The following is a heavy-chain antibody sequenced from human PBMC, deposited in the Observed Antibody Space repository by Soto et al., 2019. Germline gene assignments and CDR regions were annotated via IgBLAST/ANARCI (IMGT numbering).Heavy chain of an antibody. CDR3: ITIFGSGRFYYMDV. Sequence: EVQLVESGGGLVQPGGSLKLSCAASGFTFSGSAMHWVRQASGKGLEWVGRIRSKANSYATAYAASVKGRFTISRDDSKNTAYLQMYSLKTEDTAVYYCITIFGSGRFYYMDVWGKGTTVTVSS. D-gene: IGHD3-3*01. V-gene: IGHV3-73*01. J-gene: IGHJ6*03. CDR1: GFTFSGSA. CDR2: IRSKANSYAT.